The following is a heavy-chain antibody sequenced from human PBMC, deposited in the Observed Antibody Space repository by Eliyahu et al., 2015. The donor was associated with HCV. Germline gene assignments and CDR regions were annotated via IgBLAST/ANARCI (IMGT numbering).Heavy chain of an antibody. D-gene: IGHD7-27*01. CDR3: ARDEALGYWGYYYYYGMDV. V-gene: IGHV6-1*01. CDR1: GDSVSSNXAA. J-gene: IGHJ6*02. CDR2: TYYRSKWYN. Sequence: QVQLQQSGPGLVKPSQTLSLTCAISGDSVSSNXAAWNWIRQSPSRGLEWLGRTYYRSKWYNDYAVSVKSRITINPDTSKNQFSLQLNSVTPEDTAVYYCARDEALGYWGYYYYYGMDVWGQGTTVTVSS.